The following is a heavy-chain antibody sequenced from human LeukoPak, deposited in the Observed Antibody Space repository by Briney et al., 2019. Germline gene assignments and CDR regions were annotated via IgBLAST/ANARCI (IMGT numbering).Heavy chain of an antibody. CDR2: MNPNSGNT. D-gene: IGHD3-22*01. CDR3: ARGPSYYYDSSGYHRPYYYYYYMDV. CDR1: GYTFTSYD. V-gene: IGHV1-8*01. J-gene: IGHJ6*03. Sequence: ASVKVSCKASGYTFTSYDINWVRQATGQGLEWMGWMNPNSGNTGYAQKFQGRVTMTRNTSISTAYMELSSLRSEDTAVYYCARGPSYYYDSSGYHRPYYYYYYMDVWGKGTTVTVSS.